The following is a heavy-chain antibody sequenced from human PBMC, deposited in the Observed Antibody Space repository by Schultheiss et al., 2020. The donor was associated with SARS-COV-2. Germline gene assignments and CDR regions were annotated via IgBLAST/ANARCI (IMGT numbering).Heavy chain of an antibody. CDR2: INPNSGGT. V-gene: IGHV1-2*02. Sequence: ASVKVSCKASGYTFTGYYMHWVRQAPGQGLEWMGIINPNSGGTNYAQKLQGRVTMTTDTSTSTAYMELRSLRSDDTAVYYCARGLLTVTAYYFDYWGQGTLVTVSS. D-gene: IGHD4-17*01. CDR3: ARGLLTVTAYYFDY. CDR1: GYTFTGYY. J-gene: IGHJ4*02.